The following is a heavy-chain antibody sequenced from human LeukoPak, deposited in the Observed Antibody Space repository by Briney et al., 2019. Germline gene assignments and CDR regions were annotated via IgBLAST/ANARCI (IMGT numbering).Heavy chain of an antibody. CDR2: IYTSGST. J-gene: IGHJ4*02. D-gene: IGHD1-26*01. CDR3: AILSSGSWSYFDY. CDR1: GGSISSGSYY. Sequence: SETLSLTCTVSGGSISSGSYYWSWIRQPAGKGLEWIGRIYTSGSTNYNPSLKSQVTISVDTSKNQFSLKLSSVTAADTAVYYCAILSSGSWSYFDYWGQGTLVTVSS. V-gene: IGHV4-61*02.